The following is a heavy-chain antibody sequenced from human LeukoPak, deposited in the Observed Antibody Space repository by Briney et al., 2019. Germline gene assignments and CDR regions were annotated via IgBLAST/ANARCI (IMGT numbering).Heavy chain of an antibody. Sequence: GGSLRLSCAASGFTFSSYAMSWVRQAPGKGLEWVSALTASGETTYYADSVKGRFTISRDNSKNTLFLQMNSLRAEDTAVYYCAKVINRYYDYVWGPEGGLNDYWGQGTLVTVSS. CDR2: LTASGETT. J-gene: IGHJ4*02. CDR1: GFTFSSYA. V-gene: IGHV3-23*01. D-gene: IGHD3-16*01. CDR3: AKVINRYYDYVWGPEGGLNDY.